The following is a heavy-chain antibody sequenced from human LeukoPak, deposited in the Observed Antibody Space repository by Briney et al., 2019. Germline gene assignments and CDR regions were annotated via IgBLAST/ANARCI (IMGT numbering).Heavy chain of an antibody. CDR3: AREGGWYDY. CDR1: GFTFSTYP. CDR2: ISSNGGST. J-gene: IGHJ4*02. Sequence: GGSLRLSCAASGFTFSTYPMHWVRQAPGKGLEYVSAISSNGGSTYYGNSVRGRFIISRDNSKNTLYLQMGSLRAEDTAVYYCAREGGWYDYWGQGTLVTASS. D-gene: IGHD6-19*01. V-gene: IGHV3-64*01.